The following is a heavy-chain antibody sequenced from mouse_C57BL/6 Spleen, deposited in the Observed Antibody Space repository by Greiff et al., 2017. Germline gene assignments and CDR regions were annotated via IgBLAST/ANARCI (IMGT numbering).Heavy chain of an antibody. Sequence: EVNVVESGGGLVKPGGSLKLSCAASGFTFSDYGMHWVRQAPEKGLEWVAYISSGSSTIYYADTVKGRFTISRDNAKNTLFLQMTSLRSEDTAMYYCARGNYYGSSYVDYWGQGTTRTVSS. V-gene: IGHV5-17*01. J-gene: IGHJ2*01. D-gene: IGHD1-1*01. CDR1: GFTFSDYG. CDR2: ISSGSSTI. CDR3: ARGNYYGSSYVDY.